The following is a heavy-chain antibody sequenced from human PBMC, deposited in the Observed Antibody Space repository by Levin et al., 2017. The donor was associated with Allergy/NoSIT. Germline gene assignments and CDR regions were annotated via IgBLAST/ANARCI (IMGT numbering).Heavy chain of an antibody. CDR1: GYTFTIYH. J-gene: IGHJ6*02. V-gene: IGHV1-8*01. D-gene: IGHD3/OR15-3a*01. Sequence: ASVKVSCKASGYTFTIYHIVWVRQASGQGLQWMGWMNPDSGVAVYAQAFQGRLSMSRDITTDEAYMELSSLGPDDTAVYYCASPLARTGYYDMDVWGQGTTVTVSS. CDR2: MNPDSGVA. CDR3: ASPLARTGYYDMDV.